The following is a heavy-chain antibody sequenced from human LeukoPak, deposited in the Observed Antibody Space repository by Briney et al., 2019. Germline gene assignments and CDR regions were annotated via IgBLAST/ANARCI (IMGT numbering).Heavy chain of an antibody. CDR3: AGSIAAAAPNWFDP. Sequence: SGTLSLTCAVSGVSISSSNWWSWVRQPPGKGLEWIGEIYHSGSTNYNPSLKSRVTISVDKSKNQFSLKLSSVTAADTAVYYCAGSIAAAAPNWFDPWGQGTLVTVSS. V-gene: IGHV4-4*02. CDR1: GVSISSSNW. CDR2: IYHSGST. J-gene: IGHJ5*02. D-gene: IGHD6-13*01.